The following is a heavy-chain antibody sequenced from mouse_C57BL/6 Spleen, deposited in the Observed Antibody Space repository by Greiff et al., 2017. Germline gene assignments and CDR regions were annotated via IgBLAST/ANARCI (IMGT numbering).Heavy chain of an antibody. V-gene: IGHV1-61*01. CDR1: GYTFTSYW. J-gene: IGHJ3*01. CDR2: IYPSDSET. Sequence: QVQLQQPGAELVRPGSSVKLSCKASGYTFTSYWMDWVKQRPGHGLEWIGNIYPSDSETHYNQKFKDKATLTVDKSSSTAYMQLSSLTSEDSAVYYCATYHRGAYWGQGTLVTVAA. CDR3: ATYHRGAY. D-gene: IGHD2-14*01.